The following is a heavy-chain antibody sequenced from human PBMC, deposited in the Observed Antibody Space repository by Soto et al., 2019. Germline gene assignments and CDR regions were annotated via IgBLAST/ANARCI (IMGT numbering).Heavy chain of an antibody. CDR1: GFTFSDYY. J-gene: IGHJ6*02. D-gene: IGHD6-13*01. CDR2: ISSSGSTI. Sequence: QVQLVESGGGLVKPGGSLRLSCAASGFTFSDYYMSWIRQAPGKGLEWVSYISSSGSTIYYADSVKGRFTISRDNAKNSLYLQMNSRRAEDTAVYYCARDLSSSWYDYYYYYGMDVWGQGTTVTVSS. V-gene: IGHV3-11*01. CDR3: ARDLSSSWYDYYYYYGMDV.